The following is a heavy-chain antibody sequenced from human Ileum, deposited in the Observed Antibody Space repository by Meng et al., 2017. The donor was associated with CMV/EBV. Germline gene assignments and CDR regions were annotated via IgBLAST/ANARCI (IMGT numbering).Heavy chain of an antibody. CDR1: GYTFTSYY. CDR3: ARGGGGNCSSTSCYLYYYYGMDV. V-gene: IGHV1-46*01. D-gene: IGHD2-2*01. Sequence: ASVKVSCKASGYTFTSYYMHWVRQAPGQGLEWMGIINPSGGSTSYAQKFQGRVTMTRDTSTSTVYMELSSLRSEDTAVYYCARGGGGNCSSTSCYLYYYYGMDVWGRGTTVTVSS. CDR2: INPSGGST. J-gene: IGHJ6*02.